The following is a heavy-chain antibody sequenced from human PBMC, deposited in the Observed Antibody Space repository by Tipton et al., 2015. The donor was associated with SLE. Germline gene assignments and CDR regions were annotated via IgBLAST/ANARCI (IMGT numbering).Heavy chain of an antibody. V-gene: IGHV3-33*06. D-gene: IGHD2-21*02. CDR1: EFTFSRYG. Sequence: QLVQSGGGVVQPGRSLRLSCAASEFTFSRYGMHWVRQAPGKGLEWVSVIWPDGSNKYYADSVKGRFTISRDNSKNTLYLQMNNLRDEDTAMYCCAKDGMGGGDCKIGYFSGMDVWGQGTTVTVSS. CDR3: AKDGMGGGDCKIGYFSGMDV. J-gene: IGHJ6*02. CDR2: IWPDGSNK.